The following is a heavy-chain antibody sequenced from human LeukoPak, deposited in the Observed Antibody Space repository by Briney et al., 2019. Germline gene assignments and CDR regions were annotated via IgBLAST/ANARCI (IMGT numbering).Heavy chain of an antibody. J-gene: IGHJ4*02. CDR2: MNPNSGNT. D-gene: IGHD6-6*01. CDR1: GYTFTSYD. V-gene: IGHV1-8*01. CDR3: ARLDEYSSSYDY. Sequence: ASVKVSCKASGYTFTSYDINWVRQATGQGLEWMGWMNPNSGNTGYAQKFQGRVTMTRNTSISTAYMELSSLRSEDTAVYYCARLDEYSSSYDYWGQGTLVTVSS.